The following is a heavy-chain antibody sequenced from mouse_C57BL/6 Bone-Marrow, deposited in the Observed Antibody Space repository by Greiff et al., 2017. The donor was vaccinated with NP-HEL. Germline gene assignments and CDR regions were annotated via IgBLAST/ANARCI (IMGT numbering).Heavy chain of an antibody. V-gene: IGHV8-12*01. D-gene: IGHD1-1*01. Sequence: QVTLKVSGPGILQSSQTLSLTCSFSGFSLSTSGMGVSWIRQPSGKGLEWLAHISWDDDKRYNPSLKSRLTISKDTSRNPVYLKFTSVDTADTATYYCARTVDYGSSYEYFDVWGTGTTVTVAS. CDR3: ARTVDYGSSYEYFDV. CDR2: ISWDDDK. CDR1: GFSLSTSGMG. J-gene: IGHJ1*03.